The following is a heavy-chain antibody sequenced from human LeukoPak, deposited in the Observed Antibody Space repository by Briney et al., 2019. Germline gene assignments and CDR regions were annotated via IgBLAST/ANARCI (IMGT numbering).Heavy chain of an antibody. V-gene: IGHV3-30*02. CDR1: GFTFSSYG. CDR2: IRYDGSNK. CDR3: AKEGQYSNDY. Sequence: GGSLRLSCAASGFTFSSYGMHWVRQASGKGLEWVAFIRYDGSNKYYADSVKGRFTISRDNSKNTLYLQMNSLRAEDTAVYYCAKEGQYSNDYWGQGTLVTVSS. D-gene: IGHD4-11*01. J-gene: IGHJ4*02.